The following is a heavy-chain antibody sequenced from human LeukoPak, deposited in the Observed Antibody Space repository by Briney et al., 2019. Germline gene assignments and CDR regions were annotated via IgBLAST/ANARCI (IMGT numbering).Heavy chain of an antibody. J-gene: IGHJ4*02. CDR1: GFTFSDYY. V-gene: IGHV3-11*06. D-gene: IGHD6-6*01. CDR3: AREGEYSSSAAFY. Sequence: GGSLRLSCAASGFTFSDYYMSWIRQAPGKGLEWVSYISSSSSYTNYADPVKGRFTISRDNAKNSLYLQMNSLRAEDTAVYYCAREGEYSSSAAFYWGQGTLVTVSS. CDR2: ISSSSSYT.